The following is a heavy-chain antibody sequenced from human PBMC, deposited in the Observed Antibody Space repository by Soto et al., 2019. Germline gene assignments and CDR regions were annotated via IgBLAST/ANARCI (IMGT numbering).Heavy chain of an antibody. V-gene: IGHV1-18*01. CDR1: GYIFVNYG. CDR2: ISPYTGNT. Sequence: QVPLVQSGDEMKKPGASVRDSCKASGYIFVNYGIAWVRQAPGQGLEWMGWISPYTGNTHSASKVQGRLTMTTDTSTSIAYMDLGSLTSDDTAVYYCAMVDNYVTPTPQDVWGQGTTVTVSS. CDR3: AMVDNYVTPTPQDV. J-gene: IGHJ6*02. D-gene: IGHD3-16*01.